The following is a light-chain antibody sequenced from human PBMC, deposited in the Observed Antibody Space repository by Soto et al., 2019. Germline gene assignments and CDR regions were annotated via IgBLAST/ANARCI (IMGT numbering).Light chain of an antibody. CDR1: TSDVGGYNL. V-gene: IGLV2-23*01. Sequence: QSALTQPASVSGSPGQSITISCSGTTSDVGGYNLVSWYQQHTAKAPKLLIYEGTQRPSGVSSRFSGSKFGNTASLTISGLQAEDEADYYCCSYASSSSYVFGTGTKVTVL. J-gene: IGLJ1*01. CDR3: CSYASSSSYV. CDR2: EGT.